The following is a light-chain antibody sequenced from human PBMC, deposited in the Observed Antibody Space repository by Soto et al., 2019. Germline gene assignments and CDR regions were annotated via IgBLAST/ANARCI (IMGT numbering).Light chain of an antibody. Sequence: QAVVPQPPSASGTPGQRVIISCSGSSSSIGSNAVNWYQHIPGTAPKLLIYSSNQRPSGVPDRFSGSKSGTSASLAISGLQSEDEANYYCAAWDGSLRTVLFGGGTKLTVL. V-gene: IGLV1-44*01. CDR1: SSSIGSNA. CDR2: SSN. CDR3: AAWDGSLRTVL. J-gene: IGLJ2*01.